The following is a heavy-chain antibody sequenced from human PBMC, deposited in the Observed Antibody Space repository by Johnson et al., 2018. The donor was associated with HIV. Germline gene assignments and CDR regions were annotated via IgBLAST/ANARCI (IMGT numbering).Heavy chain of an antibody. D-gene: IGHD1-26*01. CDR2: IRYDGSNK. Sequence: QMLLVESGGGVVQPGGSLRLSCAASGFTFSSYGMHWVRQAPVKGLEWVAFIRYDGSNKYYADSVKGRFTISRDNSKNTLYLQMNSLRAEDTAVYYCAKDRVGATSPQAQNAFDILGQGTMVTVSS. CDR1: GFTFSSYG. V-gene: IGHV3-30*02. CDR3: AKDRVGATSPQAQNAFDI. J-gene: IGHJ3*02.